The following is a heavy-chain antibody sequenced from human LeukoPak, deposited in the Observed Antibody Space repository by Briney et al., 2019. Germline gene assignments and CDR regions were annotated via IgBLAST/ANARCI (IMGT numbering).Heavy chain of an antibody. Sequence: GGSLRLSCAASGFTFSGCGMHWVRQAPGKGLEWVAFIWYGGRDKYYADSVKVQFTISRDNSKNTLYLQMNSLRAEDTAVYYCARTREGGYDSSGYYSQPDAFDIWGQGTMVTVSS. D-gene: IGHD3-22*01. V-gene: IGHV3-30*02. CDR2: IWYGGRDK. J-gene: IGHJ3*02. CDR1: GFTFSGCG. CDR3: ARTREGGYDSSGYYSQPDAFDI.